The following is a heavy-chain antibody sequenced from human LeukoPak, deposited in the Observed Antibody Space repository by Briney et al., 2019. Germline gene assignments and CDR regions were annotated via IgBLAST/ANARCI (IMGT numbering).Heavy chain of an antibody. J-gene: IGHJ5*02. CDR1: GYSFTAYY. CDR3: ARAKPQDCSIVNCQEWFDP. D-gene: IGHD2-2*01. CDR2: LNPNSGGT. V-gene: IGHV1-2*02. Sequence: ASVKVSCKASGYSFTAYYINWVRQAPGQGLEWMGWLNPNSGGTNYAQKFQGRVTMTRDTSISTAYMEVSRLRSDDTAAYYCARAKPQDCSIVNCQEWFDPWGQGTLVTVSS.